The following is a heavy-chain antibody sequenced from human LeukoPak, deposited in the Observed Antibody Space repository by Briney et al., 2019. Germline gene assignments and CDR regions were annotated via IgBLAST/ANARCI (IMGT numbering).Heavy chain of an antibody. V-gene: IGHV3-23*01. Sequence: GGSLRLSCAASGFTFSSYAMSWVRQAPGKGLEWVSAISGSGGSTYYADSVKGRFTISRDNSKNTLYLQMNSLRAEDTAVYYCAIAPRGQLATLGYWGQGTLVTVSS. CDR3: AIAPRGQLATLGY. J-gene: IGHJ4*02. D-gene: IGHD6-6*01. CDR2: ISGSGGST. CDR1: GFTFSSYA.